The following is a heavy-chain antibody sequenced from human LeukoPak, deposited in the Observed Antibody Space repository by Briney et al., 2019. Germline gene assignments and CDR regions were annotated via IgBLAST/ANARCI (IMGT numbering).Heavy chain of an antibody. CDR2: IYTSGST. Sequence: SETPSLTCTVSGGSISSYYWSWIRQPAGKGLEWIGRIYTSGSTNYNPSLKSRVTMSVDTSKNQFSLKLSSVTAADTAVYYCARFIAVAGDYYYYMDVWGKGTTVTVSS. CDR3: ARFIAVAGDYYYYMDV. J-gene: IGHJ6*03. V-gene: IGHV4-4*07. CDR1: GGSISSYY. D-gene: IGHD6-19*01.